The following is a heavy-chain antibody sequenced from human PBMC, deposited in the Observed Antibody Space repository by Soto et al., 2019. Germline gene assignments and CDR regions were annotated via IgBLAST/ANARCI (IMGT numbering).Heavy chain of an antibody. D-gene: IGHD3-10*01. Sequence: EVQLVESGGGLVQPGGSLRLSCAASGFTFSSSWMHWVRQAPGKGLVWVSRISGDMSSTSYADSVKGRFTISRDNAKNTLYLQMNNLRAEDAAVYSCAKSPGSPGFDIWGRGTMVTVAS. CDR3: AKSPGSPGFDI. V-gene: IGHV3-74*01. CDR1: GFTFSSSW. J-gene: IGHJ3*02. CDR2: ISGDMSST.